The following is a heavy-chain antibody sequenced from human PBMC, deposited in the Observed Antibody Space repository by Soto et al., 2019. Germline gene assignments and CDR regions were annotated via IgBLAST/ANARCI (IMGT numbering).Heavy chain of an antibody. CDR2: ISYDGSNK. CDR1: GFTFSSYG. J-gene: IGHJ4*02. V-gene: IGHV3-30*18. D-gene: IGHD3-22*01. Sequence: GGSLRLSCAASGFTFSSYGMRRVRQAPGKGLEWVAVISYDGSNKYYADSVKGRFTISRDNSKNTLYLQMNSLRAEDTAVYYCAKDPYYYDSSGYYYGRYYFDYWGQGTLVTVSS. CDR3: AKDPYYYDSSGYYYGRYYFDY.